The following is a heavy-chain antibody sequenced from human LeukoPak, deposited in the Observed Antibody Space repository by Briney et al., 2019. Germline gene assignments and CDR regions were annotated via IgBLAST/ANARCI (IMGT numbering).Heavy chain of an antibody. CDR1: GFTFSSYG. D-gene: IGHD4-4*01. V-gene: IGHV3-33*01. CDR3: AREGGLQPGRMGHYYGTDV. J-gene: IGHJ6*02. Sequence: GGSLRLSCAASGFTFSSYGMHWVRQAPGKGLEWVAVIWYDGSNKYYADSVKGRFTISRDNSKNTLYLQMNSLRAEDTAVYYCAREGGLQPGRMGHYYGTDVWGQGTTVTVSS. CDR2: IWYDGSNK.